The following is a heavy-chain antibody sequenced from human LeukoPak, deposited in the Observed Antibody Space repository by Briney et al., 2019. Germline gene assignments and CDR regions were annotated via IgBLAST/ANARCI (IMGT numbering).Heavy chain of an antibody. J-gene: IGHJ4*02. V-gene: IGHV4-34*01. CDR1: GGSFSGYY. Sequence: SETLSLTCAVYGGSFSGYYWSWIRQPPGKGLEWIGEINHSGSTNYNPSLKSRVTISVDTSKNQFSLKLSSVTAADTAVYYCARGLLGIGDYCGQGTLVTVSS. CDR3: ARGLLGIGDY. D-gene: IGHD7-27*01. CDR2: INHSGST.